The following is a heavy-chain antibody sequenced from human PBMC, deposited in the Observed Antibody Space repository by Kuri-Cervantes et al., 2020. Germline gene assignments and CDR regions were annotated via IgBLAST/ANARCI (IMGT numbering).Heavy chain of an antibody. CDR3: ARDGGGWGFKYYFDY. Sequence: SVKVSCKASGGTFSSYAISWVRQAPGQGLEWMGGIIPIFGTANYAQKFQGRVTITADKSTSTAYMELSSLRSEDTAAYYCARDGGGWGFKYYFDYWGQGTLVTVSS. V-gene: IGHV1-69*06. J-gene: IGHJ4*02. CDR2: IIPIFGTA. D-gene: IGHD6-19*01. CDR1: GGTFSSYA.